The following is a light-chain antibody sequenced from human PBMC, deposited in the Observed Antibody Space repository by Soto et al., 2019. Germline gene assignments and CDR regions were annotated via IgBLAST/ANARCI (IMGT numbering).Light chain of an antibody. Sequence: DIQVTQSPPTLSASVGGRVTITCRASQTISTWMAWYQQTPGKAPKLLVYDASTLRSGVASRFSGSGSRTEFTLIISGLQPDDTATYYCQQYTNTNNPWMFGQGTSWISN. V-gene: IGKV1-5*01. J-gene: IGKJ2*01. CDR3: QQYTNTNNPWM. CDR1: QTISTW. CDR2: DAS.